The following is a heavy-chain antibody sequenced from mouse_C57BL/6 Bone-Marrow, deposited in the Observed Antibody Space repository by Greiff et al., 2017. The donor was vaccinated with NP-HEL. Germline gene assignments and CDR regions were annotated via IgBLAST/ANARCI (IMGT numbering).Heavy chain of an antibody. V-gene: IGHV5-17*01. CDR2: ISSGSSTI. CDR1: GFTFSDYG. Sequence: VQLKQSGGGLVKPGGSLKLSCAASGFTFSDYGIHWVRQAPEKGLEWVAYISSGSSTIYYADTVKGRFTISRDNAKNTLFLQMTSLRSEDTAMYYCARDSGRWGQGTSVTVSS. CDR3: ARDSGR. D-gene: IGHD6-1*01. J-gene: IGHJ4*01.